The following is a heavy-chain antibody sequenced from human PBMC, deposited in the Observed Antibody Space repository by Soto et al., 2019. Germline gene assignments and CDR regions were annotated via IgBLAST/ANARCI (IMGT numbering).Heavy chain of an antibody. V-gene: IGHV3-23*01. J-gene: IGHJ4*02. CDR1: GFTFSNYA. CDR2: ISGSGGRS. Sequence: EVQLLDSGGGLVQPGGSLRLSCAASGFTFSNYAMTWVRQGPGKGLEWVSGISGSGGRSYYADSVKGRFTISRANSKSTLYLQMNSLRAEDPAVYYCAKAYFVWSSEQPYYFDYWGQGTLVTVSS. CDR3: AKAYFVWSSEQPYYFDY. D-gene: IGHD3-16*01.